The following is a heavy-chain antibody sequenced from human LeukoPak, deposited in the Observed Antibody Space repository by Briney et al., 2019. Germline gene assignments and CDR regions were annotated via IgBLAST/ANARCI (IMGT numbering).Heavy chain of an antibody. V-gene: IGHV3-23*01. CDR1: GFTFSSYA. D-gene: IGHD6-19*01. Sequence: GGSLRLSCAASGFTFSSYAMSWVRQAPGKGLEWVSAISGSGGSTYYADSVKGRFTISRDNSKNTLYLQMNSLRADDTAVYYCAKDAYSSGWYLTSSYFDYWGQGTLVTVSS. CDR2: ISGSGGST. CDR3: AKDAYSSGWYLTSSYFDY. J-gene: IGHJ4*02.